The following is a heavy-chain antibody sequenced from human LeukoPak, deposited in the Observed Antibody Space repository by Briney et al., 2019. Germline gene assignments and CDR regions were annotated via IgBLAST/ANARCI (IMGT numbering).Heavy chain of an antibody. D-gene: IGHD6-19*01. J-gene: IGHJ5*02. CDR3: VRDHSGWSLDP. CDR2: ISDSGRTV. Sequence: GGSLRLSCAASGFTVSSNYMSWVRQAPGKGLEWVSYISDSGRTVYNADSVKGRFTISRDSAKNSLYLRMNSLRAEDTAVYYCVRDHSGWSLDPWGQGTLVTVSS. CDR1: GFTVSSNY. V-gene: IGHV3-11*04.